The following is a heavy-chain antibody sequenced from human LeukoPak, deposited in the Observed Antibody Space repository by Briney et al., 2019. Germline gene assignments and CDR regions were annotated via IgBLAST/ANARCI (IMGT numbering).Heavy chain of an antibody. CDR3: ARSPAWERRYYYDSSGYPYFDY. CDR2: IIPILGIA. J-gene: IGHJ4*02. D-gene: IGHD3-22*01. V-gene: IGHV1-69*04. Sequence: SVKVSCKASGGTFSSYAISWVRQAPGQGLEWMGRIIPILGIANYAQKFQGRVTITADKSTSTAYMELSSLRSEDTAVYYCARSPAWERRYYYDSSGYPYFDYWGQGTLVTVSS. CDR1: GGTFSSYA.